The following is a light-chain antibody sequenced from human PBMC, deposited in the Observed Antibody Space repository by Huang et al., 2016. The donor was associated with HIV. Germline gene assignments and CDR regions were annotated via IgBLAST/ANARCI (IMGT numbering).Light chain of an antibody. V-gene: IGKV3-20*01. CDR1: PSLGSSS. CDR2: GAS. J-gene: IGKJ4*01. CDR3: QQYDSSPVT. Sequence: GTLSLSPGERATLSCRASPSLGSSSLAWYQQKAGQAPRLLMYGASSRATGIPDRFRGSGSGTDFTLSINRLEPEDFAVYYCQQYDSSPVTFGGGTKVEIK.